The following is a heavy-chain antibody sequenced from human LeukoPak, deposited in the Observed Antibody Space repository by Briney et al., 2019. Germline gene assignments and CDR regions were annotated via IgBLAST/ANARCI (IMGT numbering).Heavy chain of an antibody. Sequence: WASVKVSCKASGGTFSSYAISWVRQAPGQGLEWMGGIIPIFGTANYAQKFQGRVTITADKSTSTAYMELRSLRSDDTAVYYCAREATSMVAYYYYYYMDVWGKGTTVTVSS. CDR3: AREATSMVAYYYYYYMDV. V-gene: IGHV1-69*06. CDR1: GGTFSSYA. CDR2: IIPIFGTA. J-gene: IGHJ6*03. D-gene: IGHD4/OR15-4a*01.